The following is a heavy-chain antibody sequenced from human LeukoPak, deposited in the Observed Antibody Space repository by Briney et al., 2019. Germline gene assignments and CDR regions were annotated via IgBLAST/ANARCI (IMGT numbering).Heavy chain of an antibody. CDR3: ARSATWLGVPFGY. J-gene: IGHJ4*02. CDR1: GYTFTSYD. V-gene: IGHV1-8*01. D-gene: IGHD3-10*01. CDR2: MNPNSGNT. Sequence: ASVKVSCKASGYTFTSYDINWVRQATGQGLEWMGWMNPNSGNTGYAQKFQGRVTITRNTSISTAYMELSSLRSEDTAVYYCARSATWLGVPFGYWGQGTLVTVSS.